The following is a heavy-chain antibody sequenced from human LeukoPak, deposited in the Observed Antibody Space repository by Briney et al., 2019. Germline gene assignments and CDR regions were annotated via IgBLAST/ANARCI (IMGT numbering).Heavy chain of an antibody. V-gene: IGHV2-5*08. CDR1: GGSISSGDYY. CDR2: IYWDDDK. D-gene: IGHD6-19*01. CDR3: AHSYSSGPGDFQH. Sequence: TLSLTCTVSGGSISSGDYYWSWIRQPPGKALQWLALIYWDDDKRYSPSLKSRLTITKDTSKNQVVLTMTNMDPVDTATYYCAHSYSSGPGDFQHWGQGTLVTVSS. J-gene: IGHJ1*01.